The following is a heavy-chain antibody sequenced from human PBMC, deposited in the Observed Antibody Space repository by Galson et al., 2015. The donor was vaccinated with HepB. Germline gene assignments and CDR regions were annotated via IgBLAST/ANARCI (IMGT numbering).Heavy chain of an antibody. Sequence: SLRLSCAASGFTFSSYGMHWVRQAPGKGLEWVAVIWYDGSNKYYADSVKGRFTISRDNSKNTLYLQMNSLRAEDTAVYYCARERIAAAGTVPYYYCGMDVWGQGTTVTVSS. CDR1: GFTFSSYG. CDR2: IWYDGSNK. J-gene: IGHJ6*02. V-gene: IGHV3-33*08. D-gene: IGHD6-13*01. CDR3: ARERIAAAGTVPYYYCGMDV.